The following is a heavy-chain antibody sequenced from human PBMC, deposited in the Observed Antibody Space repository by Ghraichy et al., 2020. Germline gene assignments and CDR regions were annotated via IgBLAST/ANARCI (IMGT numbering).Heavy chain of an antibody. CDR3: ARLSLLGYCTNGVCHRRDYYGMDV. J-gene: IGHJ6*02. Sequence: ASVKVSCKASGYTFTGYYMHWVRQAPGQGLEWMGWINPNSGGTNYAQKFQGRVTMTRDTSISTAYMELSRLRSDDTAVYYCARLSLLGYCTNGVCHRRDYYGMDVWGQGTTVTVSS. CDR1: GYTFTGYY. CDR2: INPNSGGT. V-gene: IGHV1-2*02. D-gene: IGHD2-8*01.